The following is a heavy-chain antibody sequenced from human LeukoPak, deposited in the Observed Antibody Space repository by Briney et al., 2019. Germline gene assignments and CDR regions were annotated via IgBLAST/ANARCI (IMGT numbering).Heavy chain of an antibody. J-gene: IGHJ5*02. CDR1: GFTFSDYY. Sequence: GGSLRLSCAASGFTFSDYYMSWIRQAPGKGLEWVSYISSSGSTIYYADSVKGRFTISRDNAKNSLYLQMNSLRAEDTAVYYCAKAVPAAMPRGFDPWGQGTLVTVSS. CDR2: ISSSGSTI. V-gene: IGHV3-11*04. CDR3: AKAVPAAMPRGFDP. D-gene: IGHD2-2*01.